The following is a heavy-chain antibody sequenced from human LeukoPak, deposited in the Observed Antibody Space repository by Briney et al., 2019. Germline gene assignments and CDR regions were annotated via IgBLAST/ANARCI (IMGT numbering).Heavy chain of an antibody. Sequence: GASVKVSCKASGYTFTTYDINWVRQATGQGLEWIGWMNPNSANTGYAQKFQGRVTMTRNTSISTAYMELSSLKSGDTAVYYCARGGGFVRGAYDYWGQGTLVTVSS. D-gene: IGHD3-10*01. V-gene: IGHV1-8*01. J-gene: IGHJ4*02. CDR1: GYTFTTYD. CDR3: ARGGGFVRGAYDY. CDR2: MNPNSANT.